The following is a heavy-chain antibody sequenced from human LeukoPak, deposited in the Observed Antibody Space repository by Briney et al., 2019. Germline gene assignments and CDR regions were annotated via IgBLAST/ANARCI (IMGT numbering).Heavy chain of an antibody. V-gene: IGHV4-4*07. D-gene: IGHD2-2*02. Sequence: PSGTLSLTCTVSGGSISSYYWSWIRQPAGKGLEWIGRIYTSGSTNYNPSLKSRVTMSVDTSKNQFSLKLSSVTAADTAVYYCARGGQYQLLYGVFYDYWGQGTLVTVSS. CDR3: ARGGQYQLLYGVFYDY. CDR1: GGSISSYY. CDR2: IYTSGST. J-gene: IGHJ4*02.